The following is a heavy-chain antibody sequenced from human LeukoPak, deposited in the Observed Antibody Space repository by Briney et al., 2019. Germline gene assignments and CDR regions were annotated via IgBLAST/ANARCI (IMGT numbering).Heavy chain of an antibody. J-gene: IGHJ4*02. CDR2: ISHDGSNK. D-gene: IGHD2-15*01. CDR1: GFTFSSYA. Sequence: GGSLRLSCAASGFTFSSYAMHWVRQAPGKGLEWVAVISHDGSNKYYADSVKGRFTISRDNSKNTLYLQMNSLRAEDTAVYYCARDGGGSYYFDYWGQGTLVTVSS. CDR3: ARDGGGSYYFDY. V-gene: IGHV3-30*04.